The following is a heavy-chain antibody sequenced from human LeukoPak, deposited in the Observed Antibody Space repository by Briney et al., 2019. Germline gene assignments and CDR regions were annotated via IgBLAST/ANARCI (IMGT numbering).Heavy chain of an antibody. J-gene: IGHJ4*02. CDR1: GYTFTSYG. D-gene: IGHD3-3*01. Sequence: ASVKVSCKASGYTFTSYGISWVRQAPGQGLEWMGWISAYNGNTNYAQKLQGRVTMTRDASTSTVYMELSSLRSEDTAVYYCARDQSSTYYDFWSGYLLDYWGQGTLVSVSS. V-gene: IGHV1-18*01. CDR3: ARDQSSTYYDFWSGYLLDY. CDR2: ISAYNGNT.